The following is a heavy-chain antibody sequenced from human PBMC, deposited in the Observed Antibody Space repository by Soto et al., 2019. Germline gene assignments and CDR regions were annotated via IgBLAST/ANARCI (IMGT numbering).Heavy chain of an antibody. CDR3: AATPRY. Sequence: QVQLQESGPGLVKPSETLSLTCSVSGGSTSSYYWSWIRQPPGKGLEWIGYIYYSGSTDYSPSLKSRVTMSIDTSQHQVSLKLTSVTTADTAVYYCAATPRYWGQGPLVTVSS. V-gene: IGHV4-59*01. CDR2: IYYSGST. CDR1: GGSTSSYY. D-gene: IGHD2-15*01. J-gene: IGHJ4*02.